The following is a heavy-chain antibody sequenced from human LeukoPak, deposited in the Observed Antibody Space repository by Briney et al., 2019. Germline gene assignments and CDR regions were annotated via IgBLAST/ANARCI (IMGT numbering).Heavy chain of an antibody. Sequence: HPGGSLRLSCAASGFTFSESWMSWVRQAPGKGLEWVGSIKQDGSEKYYVDSVKGRFTISRDNAKNSLYLQMNSLRAEGTAVYYCARVRYGNYFDYWGQGTLVTVSS. D-gene: IGHD3-16*02. J-gene: IGHJ4*02. CDR2: IKQDGSEK. CDR3: ARVRYGNYFDY. V-gene: IGHV3-7*04. CDR1: GFTFSESW.